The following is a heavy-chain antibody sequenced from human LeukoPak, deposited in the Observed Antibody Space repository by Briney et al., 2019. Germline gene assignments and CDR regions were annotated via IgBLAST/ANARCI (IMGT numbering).Heavy chain of an antibody. J-gene: IGHJ6*02. CDR2: ISSSSSTI. V-gene: IGHV3-48*01. CDR3: AREKRDYDFWSGYSAHNYYGMDV. Sequence: PGGSLRLSCAASGFTFSSYSMNWVRQAPGKGLEWVSYISSSSSTIYYADSVKGRFTISRDNAKNTLYLQMNSLRAEDTAVYYCAREKRDYDFWSGYSAHNYYGMDVWGQGTTVTVSS. CDR1: GFTFSSYS. D-gene: IGHD3-3*01.